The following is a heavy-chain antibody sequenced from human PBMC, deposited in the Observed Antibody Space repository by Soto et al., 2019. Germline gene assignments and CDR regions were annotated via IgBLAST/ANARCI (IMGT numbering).Heavy chain of an antibody. Sequence: QIQLVQSGAEVKKPGASVKVSCKASGYTLTSYGISWERQAPGQGIEWMGWISAYNGNTNYAQKLQGRVTMTTDTSTSTAYMELRSLRSDDTAVYYCARDIVVVVAAHQFDYWGQGTLVTVSS. V-gene: IGHV1-18*01. CDR3: ARDIVVVVAAHQFDY. J-gene: IGHJ4*02. D-gene: IGHD2-15*01. CDR2: ISAYNGNT. CDR1: GYTLTSYG.